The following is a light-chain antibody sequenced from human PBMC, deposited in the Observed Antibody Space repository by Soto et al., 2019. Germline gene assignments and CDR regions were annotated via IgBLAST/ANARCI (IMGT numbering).Light chain of an antibody. CDR1: QSIRRN. J-gene: IGKJ2*01. V-gene: IGKV3-15*01. Sequence: EIVMTQSPATLSVSPGERATLSCRASQSIRRNLAWYQQKPGQAPRLLIYGASTRATGIPDRFSGSGSGTEFTLTISSLQSEDSAVYYCLLYGSSPPYTFGQGTKLEIK. CDR2: GAS. CDR3: LLYGSSPPYT.